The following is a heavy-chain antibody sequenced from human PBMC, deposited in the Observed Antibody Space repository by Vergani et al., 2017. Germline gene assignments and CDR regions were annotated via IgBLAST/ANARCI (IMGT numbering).Heavy chain of an antibody. CDR2: ISGSGGST. Sequence: EVQLLESGGGLVQPGGSLRLSCAASGFTFSSYAMSWVRQAPGKGLEWVSVISGSGGSTYYADSVKGRLTISRDNSKKTLYLQMNSLRAEDTAVYYCANNRNRSSTSCYTAPGGYWGQGTLVTVSS. J-gene: IGHJ4*02. V-gene: IGHV3-23*01. D-gene: IGHD2-2*02. CDR1: GFTFSSYA. CDR3: ANNRNRSSTSCYTAPGGY.